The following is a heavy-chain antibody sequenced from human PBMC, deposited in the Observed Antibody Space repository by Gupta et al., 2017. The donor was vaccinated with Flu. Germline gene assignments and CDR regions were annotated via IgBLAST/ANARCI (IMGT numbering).Heavy chain of an antibody. CDR1: YY. J-gene: IGHJ4*02. D-gene: IGHD3-22*01. Sequence: YYMSWIRQAPGKGLEWFSYISSSARTVRYADSVKGRFTISRDNANNLVYLQMNSLRAEDTAVYYCARGGGYYYDNRFYYDFWGQGALVTVSS. V-gene: IGHV3-11*01. CDR2: ISSSARTV. CDR3: ARGGGYYYDNRFYYDF.